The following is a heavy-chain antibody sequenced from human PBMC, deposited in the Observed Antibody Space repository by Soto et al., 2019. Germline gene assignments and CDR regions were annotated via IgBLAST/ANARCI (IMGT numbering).Heavy chain of an antibody. J-gene: IGHJ6*03. CDR3: AVGYRNNYYYYYMDV. CDR1: GGSFSGYY. V-gene: IGHV4-34*01. D-gene: IGHD5-12*01. CDR2: INHSGST. Sequence: SETLSLTCAVYGGSFSGYYWSWIRQPPGKGLEWIGEINHSGSTNYNPSLKSRVTISVDTSKNQFSLKLSSVTAADTAVYYCAVGYRNNYYYYYMDVWGKGTKVTVSS.